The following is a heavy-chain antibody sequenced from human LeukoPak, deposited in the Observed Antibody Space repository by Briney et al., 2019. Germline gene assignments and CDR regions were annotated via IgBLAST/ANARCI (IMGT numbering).Heavy chain of an antibody. CDR1: GGSISSYY. Sequence: PSETLSLTCTVSGGSISSYYWSWIRQPPGKGLEWMGYIYYSGSTNYTPSLKSRVTISLVTSKNQFSLKLSSVTAADTAVYYCARDLGADHYYSYGMDVXGXGTXVTVSS. CDR3: ARDLGADHYYSYGMDV. CDR2: IYYSGST. D-gene: IGHD3-16*01. V-gene: IGHV4-59*01. J-gene: IGHJ6*04.